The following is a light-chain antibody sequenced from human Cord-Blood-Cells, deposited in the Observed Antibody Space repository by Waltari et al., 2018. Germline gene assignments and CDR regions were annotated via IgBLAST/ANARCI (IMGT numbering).Light chain of an antibody. Sequence: SYELTQPPSVSVSPGQTARITCSGDALPKQYASWYQQKPGQAPVLVIYIDGERPSGIPGRFSGSSSGTTVTLTISGVQAEDEADYYCQSADSSGTGVFGGGTKLTVL. V-gene: IGLV3-25*02. CDR1: ALPKQY. CDR2: IDG. J-gene: IGLJ3*02. CDR3: QSADSSGTGV.